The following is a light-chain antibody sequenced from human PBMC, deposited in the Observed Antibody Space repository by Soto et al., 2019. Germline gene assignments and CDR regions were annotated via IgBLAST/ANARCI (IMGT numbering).Light chain of an antibody. V-gene: IGLV2-14*01. J-gene: IGLJ1*01. Sequence: QSALTQPASVSGSPGQSITISCTGTGSDVGAYNYVSWYQQCPGKAPKLIIYDVVNRPSGVSNRFSGSKSGNTAALIIFGLQAEDEADYYCCSYTSSSPYVFGTGTKVTVL. CDR1: GSDVGAYNY. CDR2: DVV. CDR3: CSYTSSSPYV.